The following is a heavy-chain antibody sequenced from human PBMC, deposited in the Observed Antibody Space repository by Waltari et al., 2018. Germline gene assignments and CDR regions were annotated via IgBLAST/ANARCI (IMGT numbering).Heavy chain of an antibody. CDR2: IIPIFGTA. D-gene: IGHD6-13*01. V-gene: IGHV1-69*14. CDR1: GYTFTDYY. J-gene: IGHJ4*02. Sequence: VQLVQSGAEVKKPGATVKISCKASGYTFTDYYMHWVQQAPGKGLEWMGRIIPIFGTANYAQKFQGRVTITADKSTSTAYMELSSLRSEDTAVYYCAHGGSSSWYYFDYWGQGTLVTVSS. CDR3: AHGGSSSWYYFDY.